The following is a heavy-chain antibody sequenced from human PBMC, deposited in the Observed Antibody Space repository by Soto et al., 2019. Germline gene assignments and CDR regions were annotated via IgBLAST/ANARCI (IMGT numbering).Heavy chain of an antibody. D-gene: IGHD1-26*01. CDR1: GGTFSSYA. V-gene: IGHV1-69*01. CDR3: ARRPGRWEAGYYGMDV. Sequence: QVQLVQSGAEVKKPGSSVKVSCKASGGTFSSYAISWVRQAPGQGLEWMGGIIPIFGTANYAQKFQGRVTITADESTSTAYRELSSLRSEDTAVYYCARRPGRWEAGYYGMDVWGQGTTVTVSS. J-gene: IGHJ6*02. CDR2: IIPIFGTA.